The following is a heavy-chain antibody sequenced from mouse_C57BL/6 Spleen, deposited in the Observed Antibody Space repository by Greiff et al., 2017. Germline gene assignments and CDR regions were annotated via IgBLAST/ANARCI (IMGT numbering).Heavy chain of an antibody. D-gene: IGHD2-10*02. CDR3: ARERGYGNLYAMDY. J-gene: IGHJ4*01. CDR1: GYTFTGSW. CDR2: LLPGSGST. V-gene: IGHV1-9*01. Sequence: VQLQQSGAELMKPGASVKLSCKATGYTFTGSWIEWVKQRPGHGLEWIGELLPGSGSTNYNEEFKGKATFTADTSSNTAYMQLSSLTTEDSAIYYCARERGYGNLYAMDYWGQGTSVTVSS.